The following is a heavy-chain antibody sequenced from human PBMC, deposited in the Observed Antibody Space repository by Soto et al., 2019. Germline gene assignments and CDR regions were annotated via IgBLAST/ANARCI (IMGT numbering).Heavy chain of an antibody. CDR2: ITGSGTYI. Sequence: EVQLVESGGGLVEPGGSLRLSCAASGFTFSSYNMNWVRQAPGKGLEWVSSITGSGTYIYYADSVKGRFTVSRDNAKNSLFLQMDSLRAEDTAVYYCARSSYDTVVVITATPPNYWGQGTLVTVAS. J-gene: IGHJ4*02. CDR3: ARSSYDTVVVITATPPNY. V-gene: IGHV3-21*01. CDR1: GFTFSSYN. D-gene: IGHD2-15*01.